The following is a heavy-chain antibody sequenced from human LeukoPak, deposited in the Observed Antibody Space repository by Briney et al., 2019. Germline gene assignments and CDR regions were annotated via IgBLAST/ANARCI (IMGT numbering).Heavy chain of an antibody. J-gene: IGHJ3*02. CDR3: ARLTSQYYYDSSGYIASQDAFDI. V-gene: IGHV1-18*01. CDR1: GYTFTSYG. D-gene: IGHD3-22*01. Sequence: GASVKVSCKASGYTFTSYGISWVRQAPGQGLEWMGWISAYNGNTNYAQKLQGRVTMTTDTSTSTAYMELRSLRSDDTAVYYCARLTSQYYYDSSGYIASQDAFDIWGQGTMVTVSS. CDR2: ISAYNGNT.